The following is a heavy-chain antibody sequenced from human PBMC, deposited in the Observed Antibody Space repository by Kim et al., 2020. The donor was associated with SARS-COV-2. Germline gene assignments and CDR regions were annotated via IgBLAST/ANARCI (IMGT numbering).Heavy chain of an antibody. Sequence: KYNPALKSRVTISVDTSKNQFSLKLSSVTAADTAMYYCASRSSGSYPFDHWGQGTLVTVSS. CDR3: ASRSSGSYPFDH. J-gene: IGHJ4*02. D-gene: IGHD3-22*01. V-gene: IGHV4-59*01.